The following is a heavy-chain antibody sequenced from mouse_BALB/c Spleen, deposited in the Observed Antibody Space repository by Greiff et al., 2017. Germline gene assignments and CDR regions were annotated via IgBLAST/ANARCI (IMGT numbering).Heavy chain of an antibody. D-gene: IGHD2-14*01. CDR3: AREGYRYDGYYAMDY. CDR1: GYTFTSYW. CDR2: INPSNGRT. J-gene: IGHJ4*01. V-gene: IGHV1S81*02. Sequence: QVQLKQPGAELVKPGASVKLSCKASGYTFTSYWMHWVKQRPGQGLEWIGEINPSNGRTNYNEKFKSKATLTVDKSSSTAYMQLSSLTSEDSAVYYCAREGYRYDGYYAMDYWGQGTSVTVSS.